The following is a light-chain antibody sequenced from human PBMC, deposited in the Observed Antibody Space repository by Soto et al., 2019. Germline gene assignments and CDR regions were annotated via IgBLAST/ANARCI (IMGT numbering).Light chain of an antibody. Sequence: EIVLTQSPATLSLSPGERATLSCRASQSVSSNLAWYQQKPGQAPRLLIYDASNRATGVPARFSGSGSGTDFTLTISSLEPEDFAVYYCQQRYVWPPITFGQGTRLDIK. V-gene: IGKV3-11*01. CDR1: QSVSSN. CDR2: DAS. J-gene: IGKJ5*01. CDR3: QQRYVWPPIT.